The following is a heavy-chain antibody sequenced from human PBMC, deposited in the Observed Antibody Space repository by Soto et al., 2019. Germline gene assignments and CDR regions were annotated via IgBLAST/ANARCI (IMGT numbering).Heavy chain of an antibody. V-gene: IGHV3-21*01. CDR2: ISSSSSYI. CDR1: GFTFSSYS. CDR3: ARGYHYYDSSGYDKWDAFDI. Sequence: EVQLVESGGGLVKPGGSLRLSCAASGFTFSSYSMNWVRQAPGKGLEWVSSISSSSSYIYYADSVKGRFTISRDNAKNSLYLQMNSVRAEDTAVYYCARGYHYYDSSGYDKWDAFDIWGQGTMVTVSS. D-gene: IGHD3-22*01. J-gene: IGHJ3*02.